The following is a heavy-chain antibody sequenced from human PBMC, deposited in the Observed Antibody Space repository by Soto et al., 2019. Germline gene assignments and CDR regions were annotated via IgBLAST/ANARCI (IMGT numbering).Heavy chain of an antibody. CDR1: GVSSSSGNW. D-gene: IGHD3-22*01. CDR3: ARLVYDSRLNYLYFDH. J-gene: IGHJ4*02. Sequence: ASETLSLTCDVSGVSSSSGNWWSWVRQPPGKGLEWIAEVYNDGSANDHPALASRATISVDRSKNQFSLRLSSVTAADTGKYYCARLVYDSRLNYLYFDHWGQGTLVTVSS. V-gene: IGHV4-4*02. CDR2: VYNDGSA.